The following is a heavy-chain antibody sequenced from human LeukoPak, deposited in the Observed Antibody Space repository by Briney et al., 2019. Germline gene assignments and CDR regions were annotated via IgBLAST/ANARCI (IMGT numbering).Heavy chain of an antibody. CDR2: ISINTDT. D-gene: IGHD1-26*01. Sequence: PGGSLTLSCAASGIAVTGNYMSWVRQPPGKGLEWVSFISINTDTFYADSVRGRFTISRDSSENTLFLQMNSLRDEDSAVYYCAIAQSWDELFDSRGQGTLVTVSS. CDR3: AIAQSWDELFDS. V-gene: IGHV3-53*01. CDR1: GIAVTGNY. J-gene: IGHJ4*02.